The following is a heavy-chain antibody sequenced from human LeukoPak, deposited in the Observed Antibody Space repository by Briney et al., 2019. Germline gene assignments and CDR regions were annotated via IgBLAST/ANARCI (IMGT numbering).Heavy chain of an antibody. CDR1: EFTFNSYG. Sequence: AGRSLRLSCAASEFTFNSYGMHWVRQAPGKGLEWVAGMSYDGTNKYYADSVKGRFTISRDNFKNTLYLQMNSLRAEDTAVYYCAKAYTIFGEVIFQYLYMDVWGKGTTVTVSS. CDR3: AKAYTIFGEVIFQYLYMDV. CDR2: MSYDGTNK. V-gene: IGHV3-30*18. D-gene: IGHD3-3*01. J-gene: IGHJ6*03.